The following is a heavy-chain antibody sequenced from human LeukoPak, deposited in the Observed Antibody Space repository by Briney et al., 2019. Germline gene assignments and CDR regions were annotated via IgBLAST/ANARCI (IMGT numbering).Heavy chain of an antibody. J-gene: IGHJ4*02. CDR1: GFTFSNSY. CDR3: ARGSLVVENDY. CDR2: IYPSGNI. D-gene: IGHD3-22*01. V-gene: IGHV3-53*01. Sequence: GGSLRLSCAASGFTFSNSYMSWVRQAPGKGLEWVSLIYPSGNIYYADSVKGRFTISRDNAKNSLYLQVSSLRAEDTAVYYCARGSLVVENDYWGQGTLVTVSS.